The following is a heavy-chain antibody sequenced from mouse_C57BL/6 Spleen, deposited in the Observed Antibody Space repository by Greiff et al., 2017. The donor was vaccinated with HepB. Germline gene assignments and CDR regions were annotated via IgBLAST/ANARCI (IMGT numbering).Heavy chain of an antibody. CDR1: GYTFTSYW. J-gene: IGHJ2*01. V-gene: IGHV1-59*01. CDR3: ARWNYYYGSSDY. Sequence: VQLQQPGAELVRPGTSVKLSCKASGYTFTSYWMHWVKQRPGQGLEWIGVIDPSDSYTNYNQKFKGKATLTVDTSSSTAYMQLSSLTSEDSAVYYCARWNYYYGSSDYWGQGTTLTVSS. CDR2: IDPSDSYT. D-gene: IGHD1-1*01.